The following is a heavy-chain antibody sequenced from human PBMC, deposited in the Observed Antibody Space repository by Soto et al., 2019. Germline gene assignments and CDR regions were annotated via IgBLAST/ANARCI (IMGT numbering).Heavy chain of an antibody. CDR1: GYSFTSYW. D-gene: IGHD6-19*01. Sequence: PGESLKISCKGSGYSFTSYWISWVRQMPGKGLEWMGRIDPSDSYTNYSPSFQGHVTISADKSISTAYLQWSSLKASDTAMYYCASGIAVAPYYYYYYGMDVWGQGTTVTVS. CDR2: IDPSDSYT. V-gene: IGHV5-10-1*01. CDR3: ASGIAVAPYYYYYYGMDV. J-gene: IGHJ6*02.